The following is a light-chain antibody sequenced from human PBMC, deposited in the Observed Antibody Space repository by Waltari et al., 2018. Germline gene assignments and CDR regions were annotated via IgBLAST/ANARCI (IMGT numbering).Light chain of an antibody. CDR3: AAWDDSLNGWV. J-gene: IGLJ3*02. V-gene: IGLV1-36*01. CDR2: YDD. CDR1: RSNIGDNP. Sequence: QSVLTQPPSVSEAPRPRVTISCSGTRSNIGDNPVNCYQQLPGKAPKLLIYYDDLLPSGVSDRFSGSKSGTSASLAISGLQSEDEADYYCAAWDDSLNGWVFGGGTKLTVL.